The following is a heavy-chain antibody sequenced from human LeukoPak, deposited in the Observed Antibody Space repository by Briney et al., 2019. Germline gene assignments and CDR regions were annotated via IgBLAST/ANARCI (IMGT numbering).Heavy chain of an antibody. CDR1: GGSISSGGYY. J-gene: IGHJ4*02. CDR3: ARAGYDSSGYYYFDY. V-gene: IGHV4-31*03. Sequence: PSQTLSLTCTVSGGSISSGGYYWSWIRQHPGKGLEWIGYIYYSGSTYYNPSLKSRVTISVDTSKNQFSLKLSSVTAADTAMYYCARAGYDSSGYYYFDYWGQGTLVTVSS. D-gene: IGHD3-22*01. CDR2: IYYSGST.